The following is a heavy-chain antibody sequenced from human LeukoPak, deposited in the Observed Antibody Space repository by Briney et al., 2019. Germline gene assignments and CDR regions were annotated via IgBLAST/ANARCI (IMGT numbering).Heavy chain of an antibody. Sequence: PGGSLRLSCAASGSTFSSYSMNWVRQAPGKGLEWVSSISGSSTYIYFTDSVKGRLTISRDNAKNSLYLQMNSLRAEDTAVYYCARARGSYYYYGMDVWGQGTTVTVSS. D-gene: IGHD1-26*01. CDR3: ARARGSYYYYGMDV. CDR1: GSTFSSYS. V-gene: IGHV3-21*01. J-gene: IGHJ6*02. CDR2: ISGSSTYI.